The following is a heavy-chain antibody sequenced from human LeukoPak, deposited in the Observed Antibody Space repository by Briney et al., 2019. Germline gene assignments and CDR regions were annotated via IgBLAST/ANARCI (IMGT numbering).Heavy chain of an antibody. CDR1: GDTFSSYA. D-gene: IGHD6-6*01. V-gene: IGHV1-69*13. Sequence: GASVKVSCKASGDTFSSYAIRWVRQAPGRGLEWMGGIIPIFGTAKYAQKFQGRVTITADESTSTAYMELSSLRSEDTAVYFCASFSSSSTLDYYYYYMDVWGKGTTVTVSS. J-gene: IGHJ6*03. CDR2: IIPIFGTA. CDR3: ASFSSSSTLDYYYYYMDV.